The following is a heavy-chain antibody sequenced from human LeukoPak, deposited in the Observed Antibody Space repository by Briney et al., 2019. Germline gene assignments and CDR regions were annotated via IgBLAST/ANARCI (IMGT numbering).Heavy chain of an antibody. Sequence: ASVKVSCKASGYTFTSYGISWVRQAPGQGLEWMGWISAYNGNTNYAQKFQGRVTMTRDTSTSTVYMELSSLRSEDTAVYYCARGGRGAAAGTRIDAFDIWGQGTMVTVSS. V-gene: IGHV1-18*01. J-gene: IGHJ3*02. D-gene: IGHD6-13*01. CDR1: GYTFTSYG. CDR2: ISAYNGNT. CDR3: ARGGRGAAAGTRIDAFDI.